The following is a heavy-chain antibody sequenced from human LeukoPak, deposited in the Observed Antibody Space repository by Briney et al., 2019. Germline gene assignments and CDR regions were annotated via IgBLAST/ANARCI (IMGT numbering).Heavy chain of an antibody. D-gene: IGHD3-10*01. CDR3: ARDRSQEFDP. CDR1: GFAFSNFG. V-gene: IGHV3-30*02. Sequence: GGSLRLSCAASGFAFSNFGMHWVRQAPGKGLEWVAFIQYDGSKKYYADSVKGRFTISRDNSKNTLYLQMNSLRTEDTAVYYCARDRSQEFDPWGQGTLVTVSS. CDR2: IQYDGSKK. J-gene: IGHJ5*02.